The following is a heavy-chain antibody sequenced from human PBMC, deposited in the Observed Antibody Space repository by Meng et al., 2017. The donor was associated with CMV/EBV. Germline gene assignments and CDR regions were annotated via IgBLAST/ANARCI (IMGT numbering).Heavy chain of an antibody. CDR1: GFTFSSYE. J-gene: IGHJ4*02. Sequence: GGSLRLSCAASGFTFSSYEMNWVRQAPGKGLEWVSYISSSGSTIYYADSVKGRFTISRDNAKNSLYLQMNSLRAEDTAVYYCAREGYCSGGSCNSDYWGQGTLVTVSS. CDR2: ISSSGSTI. D-gene: IGHD2-15*01. CDR3: AREGYCSGGSCNSDY. V-gene: IGHV3-48*03.